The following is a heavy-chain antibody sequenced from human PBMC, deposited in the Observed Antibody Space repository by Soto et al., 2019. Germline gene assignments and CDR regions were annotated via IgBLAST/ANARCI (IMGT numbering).Heavy chain of an antibody. CDR2: ISAYDGDT. CDR1: GYSFIDYG. CDR3: ARAGRAFRTSHYYFFYMDV. Sequence: QVQLEQSGPEVKKPGASVKVSCKTSGYSFIDYGVVWVRQVPGQGLEWLGWISAYDGDTKFEEKVQDRVTMTTDTSTATAFMELRSLTSDDTAVYYCARAGRAFRTSHYYFFYMDVWGKGTTVTVSS. J-gene: IGHJ6*03. V-gene: IGHV1-18*01. D-gene: IGHD1-1*01.